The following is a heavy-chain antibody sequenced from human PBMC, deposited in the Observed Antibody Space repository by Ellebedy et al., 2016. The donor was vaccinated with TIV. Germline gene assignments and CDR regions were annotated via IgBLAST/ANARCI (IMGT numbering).Heavy chain of an antibody. CDR1: GFTFSSYA. Sequence: GGSLRLXXAASGFTFSSYAMSWVRQAPGKGLEWVSAIGERVGLTYYADSVKGRFTISRDSAKNTLYLQMNSLRAEDTALYYCAKEGYTYGYFDYWGQGTLVTVSS. CDR2: IGERVGLT. V-gene: IGHV3-23*01. D-gene: IGHD5-18*01. J-gene: IGHJ4*02. CDR3: AKEGYTYGYFDY.